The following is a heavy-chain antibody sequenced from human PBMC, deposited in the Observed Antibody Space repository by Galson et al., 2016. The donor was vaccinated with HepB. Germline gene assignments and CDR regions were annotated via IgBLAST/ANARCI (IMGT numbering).Heavy chain of an antibody. CDR3: ARPPLVGAADPFDF. Sequence: QSGAEVKKPGESLKISCKASGYTFTDYWIGWVRQMPGKVLEWIGIIFPSDSETRYSPSIQGQVTISADKSVSTAYLQWSSLKVSDTAMYYCARPPLVGAADPFDFWGQGTLVTVSS. CDR1: GYTFTDYW. V-gene: IGHV5-51*01. J-gene: IGHJ4*02. CDR2: IFPSDSET. D-gene: IGHD2-15*01.